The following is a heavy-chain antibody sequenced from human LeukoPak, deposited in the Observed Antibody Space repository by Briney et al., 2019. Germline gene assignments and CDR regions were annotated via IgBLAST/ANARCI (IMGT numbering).Heavy chain of an antibody. V-gene: IGHV1-2*02. J-gene: IGHJ5*02. CDR1: GYTFTAFY. CDR3: ARAHLIAAAGYNWFDP. D-gene: IGHD6-13*01. Sequence: GASVKVSCKASGYTFTAFYMHWVRQAPGQGLEWMGWINPNSGATNYAQKSQGRVTMTRDTSISTAYMELSRLRSDDTAVYYCARAHLIAAAGYNWFDPWGQGTLVTVSS. CDR2: INPNSGAT.